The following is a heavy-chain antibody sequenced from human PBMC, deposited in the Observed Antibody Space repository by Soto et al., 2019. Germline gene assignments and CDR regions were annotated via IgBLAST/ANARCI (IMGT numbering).Heavy chain of an antibody. V-gene: IGHV1-3*05. CDR1: GYTFTSYA. J-gene: IGHJ3*02. CDR2: INAGNGNT. D-gene: IGHD4-17*01. CDR3: AREGDGYGDFGI. Sequence: QVQLVQSGAEEKKPGASVKVSCKASGYTFTSYAMHWVRQAPGQRLEWMGWINAGNGNTKYSQKFQGRVTITRDTSASTAYMELSSMRSEDTAVYYCAREGDGYGDFGIWGQGTLVTVSS.